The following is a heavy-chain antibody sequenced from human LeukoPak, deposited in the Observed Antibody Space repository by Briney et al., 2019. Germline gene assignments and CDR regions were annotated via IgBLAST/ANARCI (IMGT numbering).Heavy chain of an antibody. V-gene: IGHV3-30-3*02. J-gene: IGHJ4*02. D-gene: IGHD3-9*01. CDR2: ISYDGSNK. Sequence: GRSLRLSCAASGFTFSSYAMHWVRQAPGKVLEWVAVISYDGSNKYYADSVKGRFTISRDNSKNTLYLQMNSLRAEDTAVYYCAEAHDILYYFDYWGQGTLVTVSS. CDR3: AEAHDILYYFDY. CDR1: GFTFSSYA.